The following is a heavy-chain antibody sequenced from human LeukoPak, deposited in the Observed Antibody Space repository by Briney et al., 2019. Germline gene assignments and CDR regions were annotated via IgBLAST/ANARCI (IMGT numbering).Heavy chain of an antibody. V-gene: IGHV5-51*01. J-gene: IGHJ4*02. Sequence: GVSLNISCQGSGYSVTSYWIGWVRQMPGKGLEWMGIIYPGDSDTRYSPSFQGQVTISADKSISTAYLQWSSLKASDTAMYYCARQGPDGYWDYWGQGTLVTVSS. CDR1: GYSVTSYW. CDR3: ARQGPDGYWDY. CDR2: IYPGDSDT. D-gene: IGHD2-21*01.